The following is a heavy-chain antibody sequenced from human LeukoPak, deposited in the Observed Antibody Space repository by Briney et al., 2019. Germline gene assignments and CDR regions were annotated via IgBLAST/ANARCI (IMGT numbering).Heavy chain of an antibody. V-gene: IGHV1-46*01. CDR2: INPNGGGT. Sequence: EASVKVSCKASGYSFTDYYMHWVRQAPGQGLEWMGLINPNGGGTNYAQKFQGRVTMTRDTSTSTAYMELSSLRSEDTAVYYCAAVLGAFDIWGQGTMVTVSS. CDR3: AAVLGAFDI. J-gene: IGHJ3*02. CDR1: GYSFTDYY. D-gene: IGHD6-19*01.